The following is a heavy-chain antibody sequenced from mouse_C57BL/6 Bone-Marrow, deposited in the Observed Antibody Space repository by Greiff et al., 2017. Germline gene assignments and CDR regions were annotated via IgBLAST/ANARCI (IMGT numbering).Heavy chain of an antibody. V-gene: IGHV1-81*01. J-gene: IGHJ1*03. Sequence: VQLQQSGAELARPGASVKLSCKASGYTFTSYGISWVKQRTGQGLEWIGEIYPRSGNTYYNEKFKGKATLTADKSSSTAYMELRSLTSEDSAVYFCARRYSGSPYWCFDVWGTGTTVTVSS. CDR3: ARRYSGSPYWCFDV. CDR2: IYPRSGNT. CDR1: GYTFTSYG. D-gene: IGHD1-1*01.